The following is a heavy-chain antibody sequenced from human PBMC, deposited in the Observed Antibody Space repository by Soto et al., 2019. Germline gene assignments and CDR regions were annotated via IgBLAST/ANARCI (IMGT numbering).Heavy chain of an antibody. V-gene: IGHV1-18*01. J-gene: IGHJ3*02. CDR2: ISAYNGNT. Sequence: ASVKVSCKASGYTFTSYGLSWVRQAPGQGLEWMGWISAYNGNTNYAQKLQGRVTMTTDTSTSTAYMELRSLRSDDTAVYYCAREDHSSGWPYGPALDAFDIWGQGTMVTVSS. CDR3: AREDHSSGWPYGPALDAFDI. CDR1: GYTFTSYG. D-gene: IGHD6-19*01.